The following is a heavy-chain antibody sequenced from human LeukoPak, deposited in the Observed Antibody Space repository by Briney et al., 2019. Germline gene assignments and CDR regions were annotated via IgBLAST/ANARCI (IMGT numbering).Heavy chain of an antibody. V-gene: IGHV3-66*01. CDR2: IYSGGST. D-gene: IGHD2-2*02. CDR3: ARDLMAYCSSTSCYNLDP. Sequence: GGSLRLSCAASGFTVSSNYMSWVRQAPGKGLEWVSVIYSGGSTYYADSVKGRFTISRDNSKNTLYLQMNSLRAEDTAVYYCARDLMAYCSSTSCYNLDPWGQGTLVTVSS. CDR1: GFTVSSNY. J-gene: IGHJ5*02.